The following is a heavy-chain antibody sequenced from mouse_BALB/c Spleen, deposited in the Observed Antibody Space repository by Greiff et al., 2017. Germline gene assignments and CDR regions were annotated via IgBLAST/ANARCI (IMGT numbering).Heavy chain of an antibody. J-gene: IGHJ2*01. CDR2: INPSSGYT. D-gene: IGHD1-1*01. CDR3: ARSGDYYGSSYLY. V-gene: IGHV1-4*01. CDR1: GYTFTSYT. Sequence: QVHVKQSGAELARPGASVKMSCKASGYTFTSYTMHWVKQRPGQGLEWIGYINPSSGYTNYNQKFKDKATLTADRSSSTAYMQLSSLTSEDSAVYYCARSGDYYGSSYLYWGQGTTLTVSS.